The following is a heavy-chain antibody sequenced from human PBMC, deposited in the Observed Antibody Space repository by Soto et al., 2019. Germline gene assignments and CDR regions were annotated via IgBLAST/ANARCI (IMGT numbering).Heavy chain of an antibody. J-gene: IGHJ4*02. D-gene: IGHD2-15*01. CDR1: GFTFSSSA. CDR2: IDVGSGNA. CDR3: ARCVVEVDALDY. V-gene: IGHV1-58*01. Sequence: SVKVSCKTSGFTFSSSAVHWVRQARGHRLQWIGWIDVGSGNANYAQMLQERIGISRDMSTSTAYMELSSLRPEDTAVYYCARCVVEVDALDYWSQGTLVTVSS.